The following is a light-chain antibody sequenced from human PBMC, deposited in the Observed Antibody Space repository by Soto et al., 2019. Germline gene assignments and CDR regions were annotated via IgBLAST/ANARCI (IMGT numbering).Light chain of an antibody. CDR2: GAT. V-gene: IGKV3-20*01. CDR3: QQYDASPVT. CDR1: QSLTSFY. J-gene: IGKJ5*01. Sequence: EIVVTQSPGTLSLSTGERVTLSCRTSQSLTSFYLAWYQQKPGQAPRLLIYGATSRATGIPDRFSGSGSGTDFSLTVSRLEPEDFAVYYFQQYDASPVTFGQGTRLEIK.